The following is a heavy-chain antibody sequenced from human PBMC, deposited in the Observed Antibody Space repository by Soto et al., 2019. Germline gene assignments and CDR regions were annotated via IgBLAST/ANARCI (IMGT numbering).Heavy chain of an antibody. J-gene: IGHJ3*02. Sequence: LRLSCAASVFTFSRYWMHWVRQAPGKGPGWVSRINSDGSRTSYADSVKGRLTISRDNAKNAIYLQMDSLRAEDTAVYYCAREGLDTHGFFEICGQGTMVTV. CDR3: AREGLDTHGFFEI. D-gene: IGHD1-1*01. V-gene: IGHV3-74*01. CDR2: INSDGSRT. CDR1: VFTFSRYW.